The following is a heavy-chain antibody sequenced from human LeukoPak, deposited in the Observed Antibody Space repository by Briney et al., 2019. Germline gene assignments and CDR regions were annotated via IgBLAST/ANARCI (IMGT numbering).Heavy chain of an antibody. V-gene: IGHV5-10-1*01. J-gene: IGHJ4*02. CDR3: ARMRGPIVAGDY. Sequence: GESLKISCKGSGYSFTSYWISCVRQMPGKGLEWMGRIDPSDSYTNYSPSFQGHVTISADKSISTAYLQWSSLKASDTAMYYCARMRGPIVAGDYWGQGTLVTVSS. D-gene: IGHD5-12*01. CDR1: GYSFTSYW. CDR2: IDPSDSYT.